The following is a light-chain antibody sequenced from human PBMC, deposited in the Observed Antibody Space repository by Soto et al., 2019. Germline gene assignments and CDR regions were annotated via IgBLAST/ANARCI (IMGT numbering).Light chain of an antibody. V-gene: IGLV1-44*01. CDR2: ADN. CDR1: SSNIGSNT. CDR3: AAWDDTLDAYV. J-gene: IGLJ1*01. Sequence: QAVVTQPPSASGTLGQRVIISSSGRSSNIGSNTVNWYQHLPGTAPRLLIYADNQRPSGVPDRFSGSKSGSSASLAISGLQPEDEGDYYCAAWDDTLDAYVFGTGTKLTVL.